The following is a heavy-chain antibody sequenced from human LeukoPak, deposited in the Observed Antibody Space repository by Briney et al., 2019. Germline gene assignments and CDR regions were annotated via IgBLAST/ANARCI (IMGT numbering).Heavy chain of an antibody. CDR2: INPSGGTT. CDR3: ARGWSGSWRPNFEY. Sequence: ASVRVSCKASGYTFTSYYMHWVRQAPGQGLEWMGIINPSGGTTSYAQNFQGRVTMTRDTSTSTVYMELSSLISEDTAVYHCARGWSGSWRPNFEYWGQGTLATVSS. CDR1: GYTFTSYY. V-gene: IGHV1-46*01. D-gene: IGHD2-15*01. J-gene: IGHJ4*02.